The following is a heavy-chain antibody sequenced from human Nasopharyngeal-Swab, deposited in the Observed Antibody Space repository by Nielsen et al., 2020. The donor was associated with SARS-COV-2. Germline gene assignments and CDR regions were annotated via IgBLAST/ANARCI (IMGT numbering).Heavy chain of an antibody. CDR3: ARAPDGYNWKTDAFDI. CDR1: GGSVSSGSYY. D-gene: IGHD5-24*01. CDR2: IYYTGST. Sequence: GSLRLSCTVSGGSVSSGSYYWSWIRQPPGKGLEWIGYIYYTGSTNYNASLKSRVTISADTSKNQFSLKLSSVTAADTAVYYCARAPDGYNWKTDAFDIWGQGTMVTVSS. V-gene: IGHV4-61*01. J-gene: IGHJ3*02.